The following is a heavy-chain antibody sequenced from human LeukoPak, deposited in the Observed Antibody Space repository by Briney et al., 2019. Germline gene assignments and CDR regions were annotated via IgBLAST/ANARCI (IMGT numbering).Heavy chain of an antibody. CDR3: ARGSITVVPAFDI. D-gene: IGHD4-23*01. CDR2: IYYSGST. V-gene: IGHV4-59*12. Sequence: PSETLSLTCTVSGGSISTYYWSWIRQPPGKGLEWTGYIYYSGSTNYNPSLKSRGTISVDTSKNQFSLKLSSVTAADTAVYYCARGSITVVPAFDIWGQGTMVTVSS. CDR1: GGSISTYY. J-gene: IGHJ3*02.